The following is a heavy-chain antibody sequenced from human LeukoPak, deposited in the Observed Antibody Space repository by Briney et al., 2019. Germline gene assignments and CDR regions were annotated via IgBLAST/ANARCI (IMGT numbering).Heavy chain of an antibody. D-gene: IGHD3-9*01. CDR2: INPSGGST. CDR3: ARGPVLRYFDWLSLSSGWFDP. J-gene: IGHJ5*02. Sequence: ASVKVSCKASGYTFTSYYMHWVRQAPGQGLEWMGIINPSGGSTSYAQKFQGRVTMTRNTSISTAYMELSSLRSEDTAVYYCARGPVLRYFDWLSLSSGWFDPWGQGTLVTVSS. CDR1: GYTFTSYY. V-gene: IGHV1-46*01.